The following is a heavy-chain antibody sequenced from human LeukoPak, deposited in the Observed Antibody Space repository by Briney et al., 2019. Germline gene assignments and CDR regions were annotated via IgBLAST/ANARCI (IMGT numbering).Heavy chain of an antibody. CDR3: ARHSPHYDSSGYCDY. CDR1: GGSISSSSYY. CDR2: IYYSGST. Sequence: SETLSLACTVSGGSISSSSYYWGWIRQPPGKGLEWIGSIYYSGSTYYNPSLKSRVTISVDTSKNQFSLKLSSVTAADTAVYYCARHSPHYDSSGYCDYWGQGTLVTVSS. J-gene: IGHJ4*02. D-gene: IGHD3-22*01. V-gene: IGHV4-39*01.